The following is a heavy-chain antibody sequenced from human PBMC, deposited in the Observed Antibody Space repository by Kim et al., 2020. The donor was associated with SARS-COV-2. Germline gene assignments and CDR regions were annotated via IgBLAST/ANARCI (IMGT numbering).Heavy chain of an antibody. D-gene: IGHD3-10*01. Sequence: PSLTSRVTISVDTSKNQFSLKLSSVTAADTAVYYCARDGGGAVPMEAFDIWGQGTMVTVSS. CDR3: ARDGGGAVPMEAFDI. J-gene: IGHJ3*02. V-gene: IGHV4-4*07.